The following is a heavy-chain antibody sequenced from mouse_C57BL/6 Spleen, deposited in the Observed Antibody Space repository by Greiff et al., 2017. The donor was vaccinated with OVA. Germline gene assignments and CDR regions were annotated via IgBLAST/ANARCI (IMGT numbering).Heavy chain of an antibody. V-gene: IGHV1-61*01. D-gene: IGHD1-1*02. Sequence: QVQLKEPGAELVRPGSSVKLSCKASGYTFTSYWMDWVKQRPGQGLEWIGNIYPSDSETHYNQKFKDKATLTVDKSSSTAYMQLSSLTSGDSAVYYCARGGGAWFAYWGQGTLVTVSA. CDR1: GYTFTSYW. J-gene: IGHJ3*01. CDR3: ARGGGAWFAY. CDR2: IYPSDSET.